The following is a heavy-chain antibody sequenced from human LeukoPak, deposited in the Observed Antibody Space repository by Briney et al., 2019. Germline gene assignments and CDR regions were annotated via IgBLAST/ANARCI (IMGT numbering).Heavy chain of an antibody. CDR3: ARDRRDYYDSSEFDY. Sequence: ASVKVSCKASGYTFSGYYLHWVRQAPGQGLEWMGWISAYNGNTNYAQKLQGRVTMTTDTSTSTAYMELRSLRSDDTAVYYCARDRRDYYDSSEFDYWGQGTLVTVSS. J-gene: IGHJ4*02. V-gene: IGHV1-18*04. D-gene: IGHD3-22*01. CDR2: ISAYNGNT. CDR1: GYTFSGYY.